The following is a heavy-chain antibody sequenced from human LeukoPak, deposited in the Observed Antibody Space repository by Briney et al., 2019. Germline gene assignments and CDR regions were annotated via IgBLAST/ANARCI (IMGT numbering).Heavy chain of an antibody. CDR2: ISAYNGNT. V-gene: IGHV1-18*01. J-gene: IGHJ4*02. CDR3: ARDYYDSSGYYRGGDYFDY. CDR1: GYTFTSYG. D-gene: IGHD3-22*01. Sequence: ASVKVSCKASGYTFTSYGISWVRQAPGQGLEWMGCISAYNGNTNFAQNLQGRVTMTTDTSTSTAYMELRSLRSDDTAVYSCARDYYDSSGYYRGGDYFDYWGQGTLVTVSS.